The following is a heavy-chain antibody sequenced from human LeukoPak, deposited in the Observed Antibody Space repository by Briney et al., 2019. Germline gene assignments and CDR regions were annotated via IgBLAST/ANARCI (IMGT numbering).Heavy chain of an antibody. CDR3: AKEGGYASSWI. CDR1: GFTFSSYS. Sequence: GGSLRLSCAASGFTFSSYSMNWVRQAPGKGLEWVSPISSSSSYIYYADSVKGRFTISRDNHKNTVHLQMNSLRVEDTAMYYCAKEGGYASSWIWGQGILVTVSS. J-gene: IGHJ4*02. D-gene: IGHD6-13*01. V-gene: IGHV3-21*04. CDR2: ISSSSSYI.